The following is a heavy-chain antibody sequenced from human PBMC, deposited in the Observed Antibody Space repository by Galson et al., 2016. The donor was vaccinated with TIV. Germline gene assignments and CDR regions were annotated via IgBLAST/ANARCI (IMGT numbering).Heavy chain of an antibody. CDR3: ARWADSGSYYEYFHP. CDR2: IYKRDSYNSGST. J-gene: IGHJ1*01. CDR1: GGSISSGGNY. Sequence: TLSLTCNVSGGSISSGGNYWSWIRQHPGKGLEWIGYIYKRDSYNSGSTYYDPSLKNRVSISVDTSKNHFSLRLSSVTAADTAVYYCARWADSGSYYEYFHPWGQGTLVTVSS. V-gene: IGHV4-31*03. D-gene: IGHD1-26*01.